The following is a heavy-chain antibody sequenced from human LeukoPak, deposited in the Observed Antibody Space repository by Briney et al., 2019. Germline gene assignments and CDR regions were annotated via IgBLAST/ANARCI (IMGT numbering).Heavy chain of an antibody. CDR3: ARETYTSWAFDI. CDR1: GFTFTNYD. CDR2: ISSSDDYI. J-gene: IGHJ3*02. Sequence: GGSLRLSCAASGFTFTNYDINWVRQVPGKGLEWVSSISSSDDYIYYAVSVKGRFTISRDNAKNSVSLQMNSLRAEDAAVYYCARETYTSWAFDIWGQGTMVTVSS. V-gene: IGHV3-21*01.